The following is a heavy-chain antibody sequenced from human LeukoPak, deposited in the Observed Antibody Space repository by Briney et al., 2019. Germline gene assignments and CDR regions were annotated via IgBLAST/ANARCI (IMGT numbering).Heavy chain of an antibody. CDR3: ARVFRYNWNDGPLLRY. V-gene: IGHV1-2*02. J-gene: IGHJ4*02. CDR2: INPNSGGT. Sequence: ASVKVSCKASGYTFTGYYMHWVRQAPGQGLEWMGWINPNSGGTNYAQKFQGRVTMTRDTSISTAYMELSRLRSDDTAVYYCARVFRYNWNDGPLLRYWGQGTLVTVSS. CDR1: GYTFTGYY. D-gene: IGHD1-1*01.